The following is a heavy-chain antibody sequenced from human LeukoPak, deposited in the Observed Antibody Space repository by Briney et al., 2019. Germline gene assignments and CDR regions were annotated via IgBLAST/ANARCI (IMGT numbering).Heavy chain of an antibody. CDR3: AREVWGPEY. J-gene: IGHJ4*02. D-gene: IGHD1-14*01. CDR2: IKQDGSDK. Sequence: GDSLRLSCAASGFTFTKYWMTWVRQAPGKGLEWVGNIKQDGSDKNYMDSVKGRFTISRDNTKNSVYLQMSSLRAEDTAVYYCAREVWGPEYWGQGALVTVSS. V-gene: IGHV3-7*01. CDR1: GFTFTKYW.